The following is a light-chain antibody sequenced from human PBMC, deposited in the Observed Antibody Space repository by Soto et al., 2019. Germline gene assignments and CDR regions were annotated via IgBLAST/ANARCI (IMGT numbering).Light chain of an antibody. CDR1: QSVSSN. J-gene: IGKJ1*01. Sequence: EIVMTQSPATLSVSPGERATLSCRASQSVSSNLAWYSQIPGQAPRLLIYAASTRATDIRARFSGSGSGTEFTLTFSSLQSEDFAVYYCQQYNKWPRTFGQGTKV. CDR2: AAS. CDR3: QQYNKWPRT. V-gene: IGKV3-15*01.